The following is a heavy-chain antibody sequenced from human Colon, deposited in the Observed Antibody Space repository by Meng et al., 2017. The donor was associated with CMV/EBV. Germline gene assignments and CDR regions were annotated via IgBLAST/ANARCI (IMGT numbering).Heavy chain of an antibody. J-gene: IGHJ4*02. CDR1: GGSISSGDYY. CDR3: ARHSSGWYYYFDY. D-gene: IGHD6-19*01. CDR2: IYYSGST. V-gene: IGHV4-30-4*08. Sequence: SETLSLTCTVSGGSISSGDYYWSWIRQPPGKGLEWIGYIYYSGSTYYNPSLKSRVTISVDTSKNQFSLKLSSVTAADTAVYYCARHSSGWYYYFDYWGQGTLVTVSS.